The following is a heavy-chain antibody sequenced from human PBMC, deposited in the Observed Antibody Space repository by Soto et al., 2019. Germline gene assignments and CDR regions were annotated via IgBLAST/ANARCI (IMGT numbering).Heavy chain of an antibody. CDR2: ISGSGGST. D-gene: IGHD1-26*01. Sequence: GRFLRLSCAASGFTFSSYAMSWVRQAPGKGLEWVSAISGSGGSTYYADSVKGRFTISRDNSKNTLYLQMNSLRAEDTAVYYCAKDEMLVGGPSDYWGQGTLVTVSS. CDR3: AKDEMLVGGPSDY. CDR1: GFTFSSYA. V-gene: IGHV3-23*01. J-gene: IGHJ4*02.